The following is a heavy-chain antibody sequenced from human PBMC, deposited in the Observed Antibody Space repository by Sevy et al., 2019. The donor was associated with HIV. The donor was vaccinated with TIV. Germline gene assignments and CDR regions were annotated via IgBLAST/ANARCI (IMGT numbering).Heavy chain of an antibody. CDR1: EFTANDNY. V-gene: IGHV3-66*02. CDR2: IFIRGST. Sequence: GGSRELSVPFSEFTANDNYTIGFGRAQGRGRSGGPVIFIRGSTYYADSAKGQFTISRDNSKNTVDLQMNSVRAEDTAVYYCVSLFLSYRSGWSYFDYWGQGTLVTVSS. J-gene: IGHJ4*02. CDR3: VSLFLSYRSGWSYFDY. D-gene: IGHD6-19*01.